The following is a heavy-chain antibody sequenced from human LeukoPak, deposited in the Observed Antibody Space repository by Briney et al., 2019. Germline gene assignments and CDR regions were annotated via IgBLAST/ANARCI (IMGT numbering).Heavy chain of an antibody. CDR2: ISRSGSTK. Sequence: GGSLRLSCAASGFTFSDYNMRWIRQAPGKGLEWVSSISRSGSTKYYADSVKGRFTISRDNAKNSLFLQMNSLRADDTARYYCAKDFVYGSRFPRPLDYWGQGTLVTVSS. D-gene: IGHD3-3*01. V-gene: IGHV3-11*01. CDR3: AKDFVYGSRFPRPLDY. J-gene: IGHJ4*02. CDR1: GFTFSDYN.